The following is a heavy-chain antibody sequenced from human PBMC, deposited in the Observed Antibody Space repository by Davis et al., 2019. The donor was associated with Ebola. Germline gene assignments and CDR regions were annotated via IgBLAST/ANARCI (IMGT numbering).Heavy chain of an antibody. CDR2: ISSSSYYI. CDR3: AVRGYSYG. CDR1: GFTFSTYS. Sequence: GGSLRLSCAASGFTFSTYSMNWVRQAPGKGLAWVSSISSSSYYIYYADSLKGRFTISRDNAKNSLYLQMNSLRAEDTAVYYCAVRGYSYGWGQGTLVTVSS. J-gene: IGHJ4*02. V-gene: IGHV3-21*01. D-gene: IGHD5-18*01.